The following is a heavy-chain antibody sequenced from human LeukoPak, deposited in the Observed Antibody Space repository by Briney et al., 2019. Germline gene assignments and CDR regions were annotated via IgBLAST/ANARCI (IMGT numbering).Heavy chain of an antibody. CDR1: GFTFNSYG. CDR3: AKGRGSNSGSLDY. CDR2: ISYDGSNK. J-gene: IGHJ4*02. D-gene: IGHD2-15*01. V-gene: IGHV3-30*18. Sequence: GGSLRLSCAASGFTFNSYGMHWVRQAPGTGLEWVSFISYDGSNKYYADSVKGRFTISRDNSKNTLYLQLNSLRAEDTAIYYCAKGRGSNSGSLDYWGQGTLVTVSS.